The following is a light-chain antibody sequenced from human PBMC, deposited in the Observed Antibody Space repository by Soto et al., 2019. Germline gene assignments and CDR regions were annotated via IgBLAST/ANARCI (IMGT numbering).Light chain of an antibody. CDR2: DAS. Sequence: DSQMTQSPSSLSASVGDRVTITCQASQDISNYLNWHQQKPGKAPKLLIYDASNLETGVPSRFSGSGSETDFTFTISRLQPEDIATFYCQQYDNLPITFGPGTKGDIK. CDR3: QQYDNLPIT. J-gene: IGKJ3*01. CDR1: QDISNY. V-gene: IGKV1-33*01.